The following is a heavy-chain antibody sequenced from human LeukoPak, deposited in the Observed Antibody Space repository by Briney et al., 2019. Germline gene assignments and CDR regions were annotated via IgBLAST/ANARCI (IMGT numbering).Heavy chain of an antibody. Sequence: GASVKVSCKASGYTFTDYYMHWVQQAPGKGLEWMGRVDPEDGETIYAEKFQGRVTITADTSTDTAYMELSSLRSEDTAVYYCATVKAAGAGYFDYWGQGTLVTVSS. CDR1: GYTFTDYY. D-gene: IGHD6-13*01. CDR3: ATVKAAGAGYFDY. J-gene: IGHJ4*02. V-gene: IGHV1-69-2*01. CDR2: VDPEDGET.